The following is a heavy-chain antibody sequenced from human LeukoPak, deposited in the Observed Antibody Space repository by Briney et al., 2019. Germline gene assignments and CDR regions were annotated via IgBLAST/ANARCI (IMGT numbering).Heavy chain of an antibody. Sequence: GGSLRLSCAASGFTFSNYSMNWVRQAPGKGLEWGSFISSSSIYIYYADSVKGRFTISRDDAKNSLYLQMNSLRAEDTAVYYCARDLRGYSYGYDYWGQGTLVTVSS. V-gene: IGHV3-21*01. CDR2: ISSSSIYI. CDR1: GFTFSNYS. D-gene: IGHD5-18*01. CDR3: ARDLRGYSYGYDY. J-gene: IGHJ4*02.